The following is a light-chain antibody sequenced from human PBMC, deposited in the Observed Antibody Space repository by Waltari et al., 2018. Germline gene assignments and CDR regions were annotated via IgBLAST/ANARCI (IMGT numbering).Light chain of an antibody. CDR2: AAS. V-gene: IGKV1-9*01. Sequence: DIQLTQSPSFLSGSVGDRVTITCRASHGISNYLAWYQQKPGKAPKLLIYAASTLQSGVPSRFSGSGSGTEFTLTISSLQPEDLATYYCQQLNSYPLWTFGQGTKVEIK. J-gene: IGKJ1*01. CDR1: HGISNY. CDR3: QQLNSYPLWT.